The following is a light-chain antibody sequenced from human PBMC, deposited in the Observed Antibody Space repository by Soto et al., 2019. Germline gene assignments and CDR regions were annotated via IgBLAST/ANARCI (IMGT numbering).Light chain of an antibody. V-gene: IGLV2-23*02. CDR3: GSNVGLNTSV. J-gene: IGLJ1*01. Sequence: QPLRTLPASVSGSPGQSGTIACTGTMSDVGTYNLVSWYQQHPGKVPKLILYEVFKRPAGVSSRFSGSKSGNTASLTISGLQAEDEALYQRGSNVGLNTSVFGTGTKVTVL. CDR1: MSDVGTYNL. CDR2: EVF.